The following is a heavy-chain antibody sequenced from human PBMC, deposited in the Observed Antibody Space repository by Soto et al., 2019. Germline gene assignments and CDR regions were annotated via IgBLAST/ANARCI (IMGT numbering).Heavy chain of an antibody. CDR3: AKEEIGVAGTSYGAFDI. V-gene: IGHV3-23*01. Sequence: GGSLRLSCAASGFTFSSYAMSWVRQAPGKGLEWVSAISGSGDSTYYADTVKGRFTISRDNSKNTLYQQMNSLRAEDTAVYYCAKEEIGVAGTSYGAFDIWGQGTMVTVSS. J-gene: IGHJ3*02. CDR2: ISGSGDST. D-gene: IGHD6-19*01. CDR1: GFTFSSYA.